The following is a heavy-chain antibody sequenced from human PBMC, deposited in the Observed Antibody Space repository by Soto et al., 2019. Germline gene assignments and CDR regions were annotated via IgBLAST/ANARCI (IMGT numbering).Heavy chain of an antibody. CDR1: GGSFSGYY. J-gene: IGHJ6*02. CDR3: VRGRGGPVMEV. CDR2: INHSGST. V-gene: IGHV4-34*01. D-gene: IGHD3-16*01. Sequence: PSETLSLTCAVYGGSFSGYYWSWIRQPPGKGLEWIGEINHSGSTNYNPSLKSRVTISVDTSKNQFSLKLTSVTAADTAVYYCVRGRGGPVMEVWGQGTTVTVSS.